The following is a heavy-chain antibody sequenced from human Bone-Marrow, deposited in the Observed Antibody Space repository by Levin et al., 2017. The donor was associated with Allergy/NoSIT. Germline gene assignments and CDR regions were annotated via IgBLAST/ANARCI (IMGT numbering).Heavy chain of an antibody. J-gene: IGHJ4*02. D-gene: IGHD2-2*01. Sequence: ASVKVSCKASGGTFSSDGVIWVRQAPGQGLEWMGGILPAYGAANYAQRLQGRVTITADDSTSTAYMELSSLRSEDTAVYYCARACVDPRYCINTNFDLWGQGTLVTVSS. CDR3: ARACVDPRYCINTNFDL. V-gene: IGHV1-69*13. CDR1: GGTFSSDG. CDR2: ILPAYGAA.